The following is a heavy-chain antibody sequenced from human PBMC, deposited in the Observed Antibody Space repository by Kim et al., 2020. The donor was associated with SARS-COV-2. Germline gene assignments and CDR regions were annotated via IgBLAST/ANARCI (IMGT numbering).Heavy chain of an antibody. CDR2: ISVTSGTT. J-gene: IGHJ3*02. CDR1: GFTFSSYA. Sequence: GGSLRLSCAASGFTFSSYAMNWVRQAPGKGLEWVSSISVTSGTTHYADSVKGRFTISRADSKNTLYLQMNSLRAEDTAIYYCAKTPHYYGSGRGAFDIWGQGTMVTVSS. CDR3: AKTPHYYGSGRGAFDI. V-gene: IGHV3-23*01. D-gene: IGHD3-10*01.